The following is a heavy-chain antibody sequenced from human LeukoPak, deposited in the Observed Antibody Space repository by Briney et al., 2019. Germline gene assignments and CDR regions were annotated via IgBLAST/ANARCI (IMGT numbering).Heavy chain of an antibody. V-gene: IGHV1-46*01. D-gene: IGHD3-10*01. Sequence: GASVKVSCKASGYTFTSYYMHWVRQAPGQGLEWMGIINPSGGSTSYAQKFQGRVTMTRDTSTSTVYMELSSLRSEDTAVYYCARDGSGRGFGEFIFDYWGQGTLVTVSS. J-gene: IGHJ4*02. CDR1: GYTFTSYY. CDR2: INPSGGST. CDR3: ARDGSGRGFGEFIFDY.